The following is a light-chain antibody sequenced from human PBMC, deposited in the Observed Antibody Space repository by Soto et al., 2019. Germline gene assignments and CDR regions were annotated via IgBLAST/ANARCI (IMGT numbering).Light chain of an antibody. V-gene: IGKV3-20*01. CDR3: KQYASSPT. Sequence: EIVLTQSPGTLSLSPGERATLSCRASQSVSSSYLAWYQQKPGQAPRLIIYGASSRATGIPDRFSGSGSGTDFTLTISRLEPEDFAVYYCKQYASSPTFGGGTKVEIK. CDR2: GAS. CDR1: QSVSSSY. J-gene: IGKJ4*01.